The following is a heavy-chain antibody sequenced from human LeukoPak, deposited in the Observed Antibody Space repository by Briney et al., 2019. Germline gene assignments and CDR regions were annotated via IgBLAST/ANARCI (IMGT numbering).Heavy chain of an antibody. CDR1: GYTFTSYG. CDR3: ARGGPGLDAFDI. J-gene: IGHJ3*02. D-gene: IGHD1-14*01. V-gene: IGHV1-18*01. Sequence: ASVKVPCKAAGYTFTSYGISWVRQAPGQGLEWMGWISAYNGNTNYALKLQGRVTMTTDTSTSTAYMELRSLRSDDTAVYYCARGGPGLDAFDIWGQGTMVTVSS. CDR2: ISAYNGNT.